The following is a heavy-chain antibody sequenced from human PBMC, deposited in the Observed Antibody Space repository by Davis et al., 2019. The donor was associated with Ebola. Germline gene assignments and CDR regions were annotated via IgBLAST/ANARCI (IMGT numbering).Heavy chain of an antibody. CDR2: IKQDGSEK. Sequence: GGSLRLSCAASGFTFSSYWMSWVRQAPGKGLEWVANIKQDGSEKYYVDSVKGRFTISRDNAKNSLYLQMNSLRAEDTAVYYCASATEVEYSSSFYYYYGMDVWGQGTTVTVSS. D-gene: IGHD6-6*01. CDR3: ASATEVEYSSSFYYYYGMDV. V-gene: IGHV3-7*01. J-gene: IGHJ6*02. CDR1: GFTFSSYW.